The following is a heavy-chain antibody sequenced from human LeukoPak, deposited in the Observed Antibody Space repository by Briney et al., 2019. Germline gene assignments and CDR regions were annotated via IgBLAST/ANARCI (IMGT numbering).Heavy chain of an antibody. CDR3: ARERRDTAARAQRFDY. CDR1: GYSISSGYY. D-gene: IGHD5-18*01. Sequence: SETLSLTCTVSGYSISSGYYWGWLRQPPGKGLEWIGSIYHSGSTYYNPSLKSRVTISVDTSKNQFSLKLSSVTAADTAVYYCARERRDTAARAQRFDYRGQGTLVTVSS. CDR2: IYHSGST. J-gene: IGHJ4*02. V-gene: IGHV4-38-2*02.